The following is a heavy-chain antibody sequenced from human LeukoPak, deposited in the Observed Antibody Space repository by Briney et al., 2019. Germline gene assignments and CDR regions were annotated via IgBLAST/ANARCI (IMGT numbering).Heavy chain of an antibody. V-gene: IGHV4-39*01. D-gene: IGHD3-3*01. Sequence: SETLSLTCTVSGGSISSSSYYWGWIRQPPGKGLERIGSIYYSGSTYYNPSLKSRVTISVDTSKNQFSLKLSSVTAADTAVYYCARHFYYDFWSGYYWPFWFDPWGQGTLVTVSS. CDR2: IYYSGST. CDR3: ARHFYYDFWSGYYWPFWFDP. CDR1: GGSISSSSYY. J-gene: IGHJ5*02.